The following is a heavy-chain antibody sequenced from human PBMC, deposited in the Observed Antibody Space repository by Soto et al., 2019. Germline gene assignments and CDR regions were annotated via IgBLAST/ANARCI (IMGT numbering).Heavy chain of an antibody. D-gene: IGHD3-10*01. CDR3: ARASYSYASGGEHGMDV. Sequence: QVQLVESGGGVVQPGRSLRLSCVASGFTFSSFGMHWVRQAPGKGLEWVSVIWYDGSDKYYVDSVKGRFTVSRDNYKNTLYLQMNTLSAEDTAVYYCARASYSYASGGEHGMDVWGQGTTVTVSS. CDR1: GFTFSSFG. CDR2: IWYDGSDK. J-gene: IGHJ6*02. V-gene: IGHV3-33*01.